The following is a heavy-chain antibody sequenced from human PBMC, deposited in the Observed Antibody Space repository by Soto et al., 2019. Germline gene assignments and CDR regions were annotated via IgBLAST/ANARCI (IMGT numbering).Heavy chain of an antibody. V-gene: IGHV1-2*04. Sequence: ASVKVSCKASGYTFTGYYMHWVRQAPGQGLEWMGWINPNSGGTNYAQKFQGWVTMTRDTSISTAYMELSRLRSDDTAVYYCASAQLPATATDPDYCGQRPLVTVSS. J-gene: IGHJ4*02. CDR3: ASAQLPATATDPDY. CDR1: GYTFTGYY. CDR2: INPNSGGT. D-gene: IGHD2-15*01.